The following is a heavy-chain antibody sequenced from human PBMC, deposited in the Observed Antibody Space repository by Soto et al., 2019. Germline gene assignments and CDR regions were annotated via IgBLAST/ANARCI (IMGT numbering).Heavy chain of an antibody. CDR3: ASTYYDDSSGYYYFDY. Sequence: SETLSLTCTVSGGSISSGGYYWSWIRQHPGKGLEWIGYIYYSGSTYYNPSLKSRVTISVDTSKNQFSLKLSSVTAADTAVYYCASTYYDDSSGYYYFDYWGQGTLVTVS. D-gene: IGHD3-22*01. CDR1: GGSISSGGYY. CDR2: IYYSGST. J-gene: IGHJ4*02. V-gene: IGHV4-31*03.